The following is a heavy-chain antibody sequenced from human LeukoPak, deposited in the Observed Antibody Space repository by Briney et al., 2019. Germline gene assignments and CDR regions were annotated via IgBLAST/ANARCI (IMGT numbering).Heavy chain of an antibody. Sequence: ESGPALVKPTQTLTLTCTFSGFSLRTNGMCVSWIRQPPGKALEWLALIDRDDNKYYGTSVKTRFIISKDTSKNQVVLTMTNMDPADTATYFCARVMRDTSDWYLFDHWGQGTLVAVSS. V-gene: IGHV2-70*01. D-gene: IGHD6-19*01. J-gene: IGHJ4*02. CDR2: IDRDDNK. CDR1: GFSLRTNGMC. CDR3: ARVMRDTSDWYLFDH.